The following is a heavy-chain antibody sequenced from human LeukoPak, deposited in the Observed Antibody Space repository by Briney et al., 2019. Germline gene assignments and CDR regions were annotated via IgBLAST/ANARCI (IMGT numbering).Heavy chain of an antibody. V-gene: IGHV4-39*01. CDR1: GGSISSSSYY. CDR2: IYYSGST. J-gene: IGHJ4*02. CDR3: ARQPGASYFFPY. D-gene: IGHD1-14*01. Sequence: PSETLSLTCTVSGGSISSSSYYWGWIRQPPGKGLEWIGSIYYSGSTYYNPSLKSRVTISVDTSKNQFSLKLSSVTAADTAVYYWARQPGASYFFPYGAQETLVTVSS.